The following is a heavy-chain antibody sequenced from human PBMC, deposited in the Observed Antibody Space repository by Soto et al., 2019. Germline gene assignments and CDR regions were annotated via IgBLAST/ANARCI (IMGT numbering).Heavy chain of an antibody. CDR2: INPNSGGT. CDR3: ARERSSWYGLRDFDY. CDR1: GYTFTGYY. Sequence: ASVKVSCKASGYTFTGYYMHWVRQAPGQGLEWMGWINPNSGGTNYAQKFQGRVTMTRDTSISTAYMELSRLRSDDTAVYYCARERSSWYGLRDFDYWGQGTRGTVPQ. V-gene: IGHV1-2*02. D-gene: IGHD6-13*01. J-gene: IGHJ4*02.